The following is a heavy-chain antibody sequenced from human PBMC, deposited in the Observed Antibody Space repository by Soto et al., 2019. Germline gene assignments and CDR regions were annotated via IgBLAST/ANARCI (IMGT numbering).Heavy chain of an antibody. J-gene: IGHJ5*01. CDR1: GFTFSSYG. D-gene: IGHD2-2*01. Sequence: QVQLVETGGGVVQPGRSRGLSCVASGFTFSSYGMHWVRQAPGQGLEWVAVIWNDGSNKYYADSVKGRFSISRDNSGNTLYLQMNSLSAEDPAVYHRARGLGQIVPIDSWGQGTLVTVSS. CDR3: ARGLGQIVPIDS. CDR2: IWNDGSNK. V-gene: IGHV3-33*01.